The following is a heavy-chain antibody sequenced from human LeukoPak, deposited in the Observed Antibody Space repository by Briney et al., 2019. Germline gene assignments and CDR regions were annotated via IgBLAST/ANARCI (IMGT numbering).Heavy chain of an antibody. J-gene: IGHJ4*02. CDR1: GGSISSGGYY. D-gene: IGHD2-15*01. CDR2: IYYSGST. Sequence: TSSETLSLTCTVSGGSISSGGYYWSWIRQHPGKGLEWIGYIYYSGSTYYNPSLKSRVTISVDTSKNQFSLKLSSVTAADTAVYYCAREEGGPNDYWGQGTLVTVSS. V-gene: IGHV4-31*03. CDR3: AREEGGPNDY.